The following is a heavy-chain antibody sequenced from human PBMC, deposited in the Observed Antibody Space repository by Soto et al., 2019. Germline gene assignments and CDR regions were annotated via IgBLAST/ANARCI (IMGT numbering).Heavy chain of an antibody. J-gene: IGHJ6*02. D-gene: IGHD6-6*01. CDR3: ARGIAAPSFSGMDV. V-gene: IGHV4-4*07. CDR2: IYTSGST. CDR1: GGSISSYY. Sequence: SETLSLTCTVSGGSISSYYWSWIRQPAGKGLEWIGRIYTSGSTNYNPSLKSRVTMSVDTSKNQFSLKLSSVTAADTAVYYCARGIAAPSFSGMDVWGQGTTVTVSS.